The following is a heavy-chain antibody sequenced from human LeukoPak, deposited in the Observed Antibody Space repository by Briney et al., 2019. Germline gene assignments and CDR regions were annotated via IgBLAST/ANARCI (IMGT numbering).Heavy chain of an antibody. CDR1: GGSISSAYW. CDR3: ASLRERSYYARGFDY. J-gene: IGHJ4*02. V-gene: IGHV4-4*02. CDR2: IYHSGST. Sequence: SETLSLTCAVSGGSISSAYWWSWVRQPPGKGLEWIGEIYHSGSTNYNPSLKSRVTLSVDESKNQFSLKLSSVTAADTAVYYCASLRERSYYARGFDYWGQGTLVTVSS. D-gene: IGHD1-26*01.